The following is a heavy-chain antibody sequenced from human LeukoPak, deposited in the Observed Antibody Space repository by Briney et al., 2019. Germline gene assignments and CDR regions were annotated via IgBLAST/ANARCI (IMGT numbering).Heavy chain of an antibody. CDR2: ITGNGGTT. Sequence: PGGSLRLSCAASGFTFSSYVLSWVRRAPGKGLEWVSTITGNGGTTYYADSVKGRFTISRDDSKHTLHLQINSLRVEDTAVYYCARDLTSNSSTSCCGSVRHAFDIWGQGTMVTVSS. D-gene: IGHD2-2*01. CDR3: ARDLTSNSSTSCCGSVRHAFDI. CDR1: GFTFSSYV. V-gene: IGHV3-23*01. J-gene: IGHJ3*02.